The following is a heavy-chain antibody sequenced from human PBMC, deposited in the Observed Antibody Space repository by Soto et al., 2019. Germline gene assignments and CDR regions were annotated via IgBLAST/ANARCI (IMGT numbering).Heavy chain of an antibody. CDR2: IIPIFGTA. Sequence: QVQLVQSGAEVKKPGSSVKVSCKASGGTFSSYAISWVRQAPGQGLERMGGIIPIFGTADYAQKFQGRVTITAAEPTSTAYMELSSLRSEDTAVYYCARHVPAAGYYYGMDVWGQGTTVTVSS. CDR3: ARHVPAAGYYYGMDV. V-gene: IGHV1-69*12. D-gene: IGHD2-2*01. J-gene: IGHJ6*02. CDR1: GGTFSSYA.